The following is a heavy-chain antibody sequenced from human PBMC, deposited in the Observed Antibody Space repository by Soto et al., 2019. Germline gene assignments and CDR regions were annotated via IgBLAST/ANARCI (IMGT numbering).Heavy chain of an antibody. CDR1: GFTFSSYA. V-gene: IGHV3-23*01. Sequence: EVHLLESGGSLMQPGGSLRLSCAASGFTFSSYAMNWVRQAPGKGLEWVSAIGRSGTSTYYADSVKGRFTISRDNSKNTLYLQMNSLRGEDTAVYYCAKERLEGGTLDYWGQGTLVTFSS. J-gene: IGHJ4*02. CDR3: AKERLEGGTLDY. D-gene: IGHD2-15*01. CDR2: IGRSGTST.